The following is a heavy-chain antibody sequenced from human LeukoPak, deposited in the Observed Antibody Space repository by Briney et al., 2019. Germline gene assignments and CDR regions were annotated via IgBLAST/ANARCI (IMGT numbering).Heavy chain of an antibody. V-gene: IGHV3-30*02. CDR3: AKAWRYYDSSGYYDY. CDR2: IRYDGSNK. J-gene: IGHJ4*02. CDR1: GFTFSSYG. Sequence: GGSLRLSCAASGFTFSSYGMHWVRQAPGKGLEWVAFIRYDGSNKYYADSAKGRFTISRDNSKNTLYLQMNSLRAEDTAVYYCAKAWRYYDSSGYYDYWGQGTLVTVSS. D-gene: IGHD3-22*01.